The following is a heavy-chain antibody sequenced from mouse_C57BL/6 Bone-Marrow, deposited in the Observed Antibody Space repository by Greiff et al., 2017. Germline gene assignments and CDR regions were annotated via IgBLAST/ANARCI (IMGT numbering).Heavy chain of an antibody. CDR1: GFTFSSYA. Sequence: EVMLVESGGGLVKPGGSLKLSCAASGFTFSSYAMSWVRQTPEKRLEWVATISDGGSYTYYPDNVKGRFTISRDNAKNNLYLQMSHLKSEDTAMYYCARDLLWLLRYFDVWGTGTTVTVSS. J-gene: IGHJ1*03. V-gene: IGHV5-4*01. D-gene: IGHD2-3*01. CDR2: ISDGGSYT. CDR3: ARDLLWLLRYFDV.